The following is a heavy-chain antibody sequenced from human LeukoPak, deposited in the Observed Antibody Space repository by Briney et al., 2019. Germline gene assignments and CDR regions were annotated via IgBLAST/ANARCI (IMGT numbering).Heavy chain of an antibody. CDR1: GFVFSGYG. CDR3: ATTLYGDYGMYYFDY. Sequence: GGSLRLSCEASGFVFSGYGMHWVRQTPGKGLEWVAVVWHDGSNKYYRDSVKGRFTISRDNSKNTLFLQMNSLRADDTAVYYCATTLYGDYGMYYFDYWGQGTLVTVSS. CDR2: VWHDGSNK. D-gene: IGHD4-17*01. J-gene: IGHJ4*02. V-gene: IGHV3-33*01.